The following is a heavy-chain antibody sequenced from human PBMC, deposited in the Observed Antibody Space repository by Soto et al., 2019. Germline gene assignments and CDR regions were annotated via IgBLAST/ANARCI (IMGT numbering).Heavy chain of an antibody. Sequence: SETLSLTCTVSGGSISSYYWSWIRQPPGKGLEYIGYIYYSGSTNYNPSLKSRVTISVDTSKNQFSLKLSSVTAADTAVYYCARADIVSFDPWGQGTWSPSPQ. V-gene: IGHV4-59*01. J-gene: IGHJ5*02. CDR1: GGSISSYY. CDR3: ARADIVSFDP. D-gene: IGHD5-12*01. CDR2: IYYSGST.